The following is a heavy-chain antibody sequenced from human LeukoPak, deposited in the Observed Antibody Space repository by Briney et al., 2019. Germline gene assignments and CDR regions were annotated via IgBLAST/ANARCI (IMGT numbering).Heavy chain of an antibody. Sequence: TSETLSLTCTVSGGSISSSNSYWGWIRQPPGKGLEWIGSIYYSGNTYYNASLKSQVSISIDTSKNQFSLKLNTVTPADTAGYYCARQTGSGLFILPGGQGTLVTVSS. D-gene: IGHD3/OR15-3a*01. J-gene: IGHJ4*02. V-gene: IGHV4-39*01. CDR1: GGSISSSNSY. CDR3: ARQTGSGLFILP. CDR2: IYYSGNT.